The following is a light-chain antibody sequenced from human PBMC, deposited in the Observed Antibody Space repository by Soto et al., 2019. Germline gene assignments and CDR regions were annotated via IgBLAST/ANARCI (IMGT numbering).Light chain of an antibody. CDR1: RNVSIY. V-gene: IGKV1-39*01. CDR3: QQSYKMPS. Sequence: EIPLTQSPSSLAASVGDRLTLTCRASRNVSIYLNWYQHKPGKGPTLLIHATSNLQIGVPSRFSGSGSGTEFTLTISSLEPEDFGTYYCQQSYKMPSFCHGTLLVIK. J-gene: IGKJ5*01. CDR2: ATS.